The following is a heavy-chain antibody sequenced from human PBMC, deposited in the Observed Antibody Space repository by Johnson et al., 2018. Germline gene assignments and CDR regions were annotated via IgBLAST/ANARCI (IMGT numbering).Heavy chain of an antibody. CDR2: ISYDGSNK. CDR3: VRTLGY. CDR1: GFTFSSYA. Sequence: QLVESGGGVVQPGRSLRLSCAASGFTFSSYAMHWVRQAPGKGLEWVAVISYDGSNKYYADSVKGRFTISRDNAKNSLYLQMNSLRDEDTAVYYCVRTLGYWGQGTLVTVSS. V-gene: IGHV3-30-3*01. J-gene: IGHJ4*02.